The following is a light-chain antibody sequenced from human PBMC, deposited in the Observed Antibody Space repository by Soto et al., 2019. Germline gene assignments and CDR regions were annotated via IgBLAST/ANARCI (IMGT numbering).Light chain of an antibody. CDR1: QDISNY. J-gene: IGKJ3*01. CDR2: HAS. CDR3: QQYYSAVFT. V-gene: IGKV1-27*01. Sequence: DIQMTQSPSSLSASIGDTVTITCRASQDISNYLAWYQQRPGQVPKLLIYHASTLQSGVPSRFSGSGSGTDFTLTIGSLKPEDVATYYCQQYYSAVFTFGPGTKVDIK.